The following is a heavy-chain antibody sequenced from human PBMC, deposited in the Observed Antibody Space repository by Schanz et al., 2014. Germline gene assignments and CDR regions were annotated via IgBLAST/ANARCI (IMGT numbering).Heavy chain of an antibody. V-gene: IGHV1-46*01. D-gene: IGHD3-9*01. Sequence: QVQLVQSGPEVKEPGASVKVSCKASGYTFSDYGITWVRQAPGQGLEWMGRIYLSDGSTRYAQKFQGRVTVTRDTSTTTVYMDLSSLISEDTAVYYCAFDRDDAYDIWGQGTTVTVSS. CDR1: GYTFSDYG. J-gene: IGHJ3*02. CDR2: IYLSDGST. CDR3: AFDRDDAYDI.